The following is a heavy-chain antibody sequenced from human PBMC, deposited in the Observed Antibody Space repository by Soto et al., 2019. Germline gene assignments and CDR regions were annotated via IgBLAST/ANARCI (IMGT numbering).Heavy chain of an antibody. D-gene: IGHD3-22*01. CDR2: IYYSGST. CDR1: GGSISSGGYY. J-gene: IGHJ5*02. V-gene: IGHV4-31*03. Sequence: PSETLSLTCTVSGGSISSGGYYWSWIRQHPGKGLEWIGYIYYSGSTYYNPSLKSRVTISVDTSKNQFSLKLSSVTAADTAVYYCARALRFPYDSSGYYWSWFDPWGQGTLVTVSS. CDR3: ARALRFPYDSSGYYWSWFDP.